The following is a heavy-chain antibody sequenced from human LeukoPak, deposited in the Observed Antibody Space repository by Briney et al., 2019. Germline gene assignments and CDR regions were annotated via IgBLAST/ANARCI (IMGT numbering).Heavy chain of an antibody. Sequence: ASVKVSCKASGGTFSSYTISWVRQAPGQGLEWMGRIIPILGIANYAQKFQGRVTITADKSTSTAYMELSSLRSEDTAVYYCARDLGSIGHIDYWGQETLVTVSS. CDR3: ARDLGSIGHIDY. D-gene: IGHD2-21*01. CDR2: IIPILGIA. V-gene: IGHV1-69*04. CDR1: GGTFSSYT. J-gene: IGHJ4*02.